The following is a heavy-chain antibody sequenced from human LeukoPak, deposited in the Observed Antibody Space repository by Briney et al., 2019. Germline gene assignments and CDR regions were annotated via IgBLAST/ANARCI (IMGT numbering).Heavy chain of an antibody. Sequence: GGSLGLSCAASGFTFSSYAMSWVRQAPGKGLEWVSAISGSGGSTYYADSVKGRFTISRDNSKNTLYLQMNSLRAEDTAVYYCAKGAYGSGSNPGYYFDYWGQGTLVTVSS. CDR3: AKGAYGSGSNPGYYFDY. V-gene: IGHV3-23*01. CDR2: ISGSGGST. CDR1: GFTFSSYA. J-gene: IGHJ4*02. D-gene: IGHD3-10*01.